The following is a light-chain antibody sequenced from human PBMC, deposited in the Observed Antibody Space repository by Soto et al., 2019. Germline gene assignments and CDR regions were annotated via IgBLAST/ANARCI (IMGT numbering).Light chain of an antibody. V-gene: IGLV1-44*01. CDR2: TND. CDR1: SATIGPNT. Sequence: QSVLTQPLSTSGPPAQRATISCSGGSATIGPNTVHWSHLLLNDTATTEIYTNDKRPSGVPDRFSGSKSGTSASLAISGLQSEDEADYYCAAWDDSLKGHVFGTGTKVTVL. CDR3: AAWDDSLKGHV. J-gene: IGLJ1*01.